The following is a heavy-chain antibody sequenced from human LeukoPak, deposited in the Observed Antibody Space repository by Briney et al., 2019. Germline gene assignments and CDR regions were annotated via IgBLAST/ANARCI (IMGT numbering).Heavy chain of an antibody. V-gene: IGHV3-48*03. CDR2: ITSSGSTI. Sequence: GGSLRLSCAASGFIFSSYEMNWVRQAPGKGPECVSYITSSGSTIYYADSVKGRFTISRDNAKNSLYLQMNSLRAEDTAVYYCAAYCSGGSCYGGGVDYWGQGTLVTVSS. J-gene: IGHJ4*02. CDR3: AAYCSGGSCYGGGVDY. CDR1: GFIFSSYE. D-gene: IGHD2-15*01.